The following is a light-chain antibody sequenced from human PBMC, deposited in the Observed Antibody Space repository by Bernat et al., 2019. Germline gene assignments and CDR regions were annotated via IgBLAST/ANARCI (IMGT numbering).Light chain of an antibody. CDR1: IDNVGYQG. J-gene: IGLJ3*02. Sequence: QAGLTQPPSMSKGLRQTATLTCTGNIDNVGYQGAAWLQQHQGHPPKLLSYRNNLRPSGISERFSAARSGNTASLTMTGLQPEDEADYYCSAWDASLSAWVFGGGTKLTVL. CDR2: RNN. CDR3: SAWDASLSAWV. V-gene: IGLV10-54*01.